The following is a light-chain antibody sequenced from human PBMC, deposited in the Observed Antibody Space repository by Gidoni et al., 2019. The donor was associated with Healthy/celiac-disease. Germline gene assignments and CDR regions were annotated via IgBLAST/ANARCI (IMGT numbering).Light chain of an antibody. CDR3: MQAQQTPYT. V-gene: IGKV2-28*01. CDR2: LGS. J-gene: IGKJ2*01. Sequence: DIVMTQSPLSLPVTPGEPASISCRSSQSLLHSNGYNYLDWYLQKPGQSPQLLIYLGSNRASGVPDRFSGSGSGTDFTLKISRVEAEDVGIYYCMQAQQTPYTFGQXTKLEIK. CDR1: QSLLHSNGYNY.